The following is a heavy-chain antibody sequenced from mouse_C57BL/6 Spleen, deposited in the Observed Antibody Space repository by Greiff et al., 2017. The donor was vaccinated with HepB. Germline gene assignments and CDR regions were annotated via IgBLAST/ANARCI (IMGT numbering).Heavy chain of an antibody. V-gene: IGHV1-15*01. CDR1: GYTFTDYE. CDR2: IDPETGGT. CDR3: TRGEGTHYFDY. Sequence: QVQLQQSGAELVRPGASVTLSCKASGYTFTDYEMHWVKQTPVHGLEWIGAIDPETGGTAYNQKFKGKARLTADKSSSTAYMELRSLTSEDSAVYYCTRGEGTHYFDYWGQGTTLTVSS. J-gene: IGHJ2*01. D-gene: IGHD2-13*01.